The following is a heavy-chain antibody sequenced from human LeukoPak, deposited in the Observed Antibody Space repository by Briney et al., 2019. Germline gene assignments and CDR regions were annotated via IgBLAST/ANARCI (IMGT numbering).Heavy chain of an antibody. D-gene: IGHD1-1*01. CDR3: AKRTGDY. V-gene: IGHV3-23*01. J-gene: IGHJ4*02. CDR1: GFPLYTHC. Sequence: GGALRLSFEASGFPLYTHCMNLGRQAPGKGLEWVSSIDSSGGYMFYADSVKGRFTISRDNSKNTLYLQMNSLRVEDTAIYYCAKRTGDYWGQGTLVTVSS. CDR2: IDSSGGYM.